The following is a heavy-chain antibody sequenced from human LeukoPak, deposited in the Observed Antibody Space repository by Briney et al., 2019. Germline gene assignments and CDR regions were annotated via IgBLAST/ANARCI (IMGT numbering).Heavy chain of an antibody. J-gene: IGHJ4*02. CDR1: GDSINSDY. CDR3: ARGAGWYNY. D-gene: IGHD6-19*01. CDR2: IYYSGST. Sequence: SETLSLTCTVSGDSINSDYWSWLRQPPGKGLEWIGYIYYSGSTNYNPSLKSRVTISVDTSKKEFSLRLSSVTAADTAVYYCARGAGWYNYWGQEILVTVSS. V-gene: IGHV4-59*01.